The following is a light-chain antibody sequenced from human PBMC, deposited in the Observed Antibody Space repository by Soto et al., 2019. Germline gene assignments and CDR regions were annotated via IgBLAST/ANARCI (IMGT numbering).Light chain of an antibody. Sequence: EIVITHSPATLSVSQGERASLSCMAIHSVSSNLAWYQQKPGQTPRLLIYGASTRATCIPARFSGSGSGTEFTLTISSLQSEDFAVYYCQQYNNWPLDTFDQGTKVEIK. CDR2: GAS. CDR1: HSVSSN. V-gene: IGKV3-15*01. CDR3: QQYNNWPLDT. J-gene: IGKJ2*01.